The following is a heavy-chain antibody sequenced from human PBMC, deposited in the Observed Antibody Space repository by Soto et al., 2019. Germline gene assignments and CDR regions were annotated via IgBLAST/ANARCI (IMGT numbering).Heavy chain of an antibody. J-gene: IGHJ4*02. CDR1: GGTFSSYA. Sequence: QVQLVQSGAEVKKPGSSVKVSCKASGGTFSSYAISWVRQAPGQGLEWMGGIIPIFGTANYAQKFQGRVTMTADEATSTDYMELSSLRSENTAVYDCARVPPHYGGNQWGQGTLVTVSS. CDR2: IIPIFGTA. CDR3: ARVPPHYGGNQ. V-gene: IGHV1-69*12. D-gene: IGHD4-17*01.